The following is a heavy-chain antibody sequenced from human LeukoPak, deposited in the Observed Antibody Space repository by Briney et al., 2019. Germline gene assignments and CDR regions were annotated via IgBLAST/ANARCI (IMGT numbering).Heavy chain of an antibody. D-gene: IGHD5-24*01. CDR2: ISYDGSNK. CDR1: GFTFSSYA. V-gene: IGHV3-30*04. Sequence: GGSLRLSCAASGFTFSSYAMHWVRQAPGKGLEWVAVISYDGSNKYYADSVKGRFTISRDNSKNTLYLQMNSLRAEDTAAYYCARDPEMATSPCFDYWGQGTLVTVSS. CDR3: ARDPEMATSPCFDY. J-gene: IGHJ4*02.